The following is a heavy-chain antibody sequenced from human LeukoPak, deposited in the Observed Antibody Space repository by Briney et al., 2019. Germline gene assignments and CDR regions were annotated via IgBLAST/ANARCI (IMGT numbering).Heavy chain of an antibody. J-gene: IGHJ5*02. CDR1: GGSISSGSYY. V-gene: IGHV4-61*02. CDR2: IYTSGST. D-gene: IGHD3-3*01. CDR3: ARDKTIFGVSSFDP. Sequence: SETLSLTCTVSGGSISSGSYYWSWIRQPAGKGLEWIGRIYTSGSTNYNPSLKSRVTISVDTSKNQFSLKLSSVTAADTAVYYCARDKTIFGVSSFDPWGQGTLVTVSS.